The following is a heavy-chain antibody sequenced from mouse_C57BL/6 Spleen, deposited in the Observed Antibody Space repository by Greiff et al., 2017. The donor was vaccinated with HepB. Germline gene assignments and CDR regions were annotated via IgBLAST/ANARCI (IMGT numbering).Heavy chain of an antibody. CDR2: INPSSGYT. CDR1: GYTFTSYT. D-gene: IGHD1-1*01. Sequence: QVQLQQSGAELARPGASVKMSCKASGYTFTSYTMHWVKQRPGQGLEWIGYINPSSGYTKYNQKFKDKATLTADKSSSTAYMQLSSLTSEDSAVYYCARWGTTVVLDYWGQGTTLTVSS. CDR3: ARWGTTVVLDY. V-gene: IGHV1-4*01. J-gene: IGHJ2*01.